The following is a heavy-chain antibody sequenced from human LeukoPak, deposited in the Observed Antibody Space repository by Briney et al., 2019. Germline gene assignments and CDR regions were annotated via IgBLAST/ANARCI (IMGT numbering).Heavy chain of an antibody. V-gene: IGHV4-59*11. CDR2: ISNSGST. CDR3: GRDALVGYFSYYYMDV. Sequence: PSETLSLTCTVSGGSINSHYWTWIRQSPVKGLEWIGDISNSGSTSYNPSLKSRVTIPIDTSKNQFSLKLSSVPAADTAVYYCGRDALVGYFSYYYMDVWGKGTTVTVSS. CDR1: GGSINSHY. D-gene: IGHD2-15*01. J-gene: IGHJ6*03.